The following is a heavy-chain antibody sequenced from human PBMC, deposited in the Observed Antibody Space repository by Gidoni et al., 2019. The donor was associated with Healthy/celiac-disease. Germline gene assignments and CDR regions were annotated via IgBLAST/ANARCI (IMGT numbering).Heavy chain of an antibody. CDR3: ARDSGTAVAGYYGMDV. D-gene: IGHD6-19*01. CDR2: IYTSGST. Sequence: QVQLQESGPGLVKPSQTLSLTCTVSGVSIRIVSYYWSWIRQPAGKGLEWIGRIYTSGSTNYNPSLKSRVTISVDTSKNQFYLKLSSVTAADTAVYYCARDSGTAVAGYYGMDVWGQGTTVTVSS. V-gene: IGHV4-61*02. J-gene: IGHJ6*02. CDR1: GVSIRIVSYY.